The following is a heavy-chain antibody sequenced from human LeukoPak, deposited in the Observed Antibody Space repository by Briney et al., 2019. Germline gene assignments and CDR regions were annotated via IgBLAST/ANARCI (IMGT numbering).Heavy chain of an antibody. V-gene: IGHV3-48*01. CDR1: GFTFGSYS. J-gene: IGHJ4*02. CDR3: ARESITGHRDFDY. D-gene: IGHD1-20*01. CDR2: ISSGSRTI. Sequence: PGGSLRLSCAASGFTFGSYSMNWVRQAPGKGLEWISYISSGSRTIYYADSVEGRFTVSRDNAKNSLYLQMRSLGAEDTAVYYCARESITGHRDFDYWGQGTLVTVSS.